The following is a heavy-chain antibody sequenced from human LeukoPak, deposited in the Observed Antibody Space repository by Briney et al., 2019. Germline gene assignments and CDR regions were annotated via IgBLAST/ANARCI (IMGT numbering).Heavy chain of an antibody. V-gene: IGHV3-21*01. CDR2: ISSSSSYI. J-gene: IGHJ4*02. Sequence: GGSLRLSCAASGITFSSYSMNWVRQAPGKGLEWVSSISSSSSYIYYADSVKGRFTISKDNAKNSLYLQMNSLRAEDTAVYYCARGKVGATPPRLNYWGQGTLVTVSS. D-gene: IGHD1-26*01. CDR1: GITFSSYS. CDR3: ARGKVGATPPRLNY.